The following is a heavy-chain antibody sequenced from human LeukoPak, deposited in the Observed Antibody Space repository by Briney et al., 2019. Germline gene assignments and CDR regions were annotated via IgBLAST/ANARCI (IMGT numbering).Heavy chain of an antibody. V-gene: IGHV3-48*03. CDR3: ARGSGYYPY. CDR1: GFTFSSYD. J-gene: IGHJ4*02. CDR2: ISSCGSTI. D-gene: IGHD3-3*01. Sequence: GGSLRLSCAASGFTFSSYDMNWVRKAPGKGLEWVSYISSCGSTINYADSVKGRFTISRDNAKNSLYLQMNSLRAEDTAVYYCARGSGYYPYWGQGTLVTVSS.